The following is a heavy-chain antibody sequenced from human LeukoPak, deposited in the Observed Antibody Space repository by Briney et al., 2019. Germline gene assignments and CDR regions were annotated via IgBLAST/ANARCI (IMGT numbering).Heavy chain of an antibody. CDR2: ISDSGGST. V-gene: IGHV3-23*01. CDR3: AKDLWIGY. J-gene: IGHJ4*02. D-gene: IGHD3-10*01. Sequence: GGSLRLSCAASGLTFSNYAISWVRQAPGKGRKCVSAISDSGGSTYYADSVKGRFTISRDNSKNTLYLQMNSLRAEDTAVYSCAKDLWIGYWGQGTLVIVSS. CDR1: GLTFSNYA.